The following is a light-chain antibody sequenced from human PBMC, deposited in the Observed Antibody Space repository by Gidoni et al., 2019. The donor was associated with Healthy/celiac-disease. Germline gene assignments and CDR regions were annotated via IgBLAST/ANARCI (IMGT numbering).Light chain of an antibody. CDR2: GAS. CDR3: QQYGSSPLYT. Sequence: VSTPSPSTLTLSPGERATLSCRASQSVSSSYLAWYQQNHGAAPRLLIYGASCRATSIPDRFSGSGSVTDFTLTISRLEPEDVSVYYCQQYGSSPLYTFGQGTKLEIK. V-gene: IGKV3-20*01. CDR1: QSVSSSY. J-gene: IGKJ2*01.